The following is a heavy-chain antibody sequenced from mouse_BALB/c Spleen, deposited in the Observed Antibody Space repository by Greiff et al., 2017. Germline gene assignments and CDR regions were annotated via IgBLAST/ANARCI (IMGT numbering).Heavy chain of an antibody. V-gene: IGHV2-6-7*01. J-gene: IGHJ3*01. D-gene: IGHD2-3*01. CDR2: IWGDGST. CDR1: GFSLTGYG. CDR3: ARSYDGYSAWFAY. Sequence: QVQLKESGPGLVAPSQSLSITCTVSGFSLTGYGVNWVRQPPGKGLEWLGMIWGDGSTDYNSALKSRLSISKDNSKSQVFLKMNSLQTDDTARYYCARSYDGYSAWFAYWGQGTLVTVSA.